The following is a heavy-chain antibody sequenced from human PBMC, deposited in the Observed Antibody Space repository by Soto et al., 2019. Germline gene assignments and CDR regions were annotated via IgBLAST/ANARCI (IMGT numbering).Heavy chain of an antibody. J-gene: IGHJ4*02. V-gene: IGHV4-30-4*01. Sequence: SETLSLTCTVSGGSISSGDYYWRWIRQPPGKGLEWIGYIYYSGSTYYNPSLKSRVTISVDTSKNQFSLKLSSVTAADTAVYYCATTSRYGSSGKFDYWGQGTLVTVSS. CDR2: IYYSGST. CDR1: GGSISSGDYY. D-gene: IGHD6-6*01. CDR3: ATTSRYGSSGKFDY.